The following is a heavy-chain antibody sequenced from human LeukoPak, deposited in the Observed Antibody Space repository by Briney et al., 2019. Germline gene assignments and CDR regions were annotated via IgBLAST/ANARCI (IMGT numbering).Heavy chain of an antibody. CDR2: ISSSSSYI. V-gene: IGHV3-21*01. CDR3: ARLRYSGYPELDY. J-gene: IGHJ4*02. CDR1: GFTFSSYS. D-gene: IGHD5-12*01. Sequence: PGGSLRLSCAASGFTFSSYSMNWVRQAPGKGLEWVSSISSSSSYIYYADSVKGRFTISRDNAKNSLYLQMNSLRAEDTAVYYCARLRYSGYPELDYWGQGTLVTVSS.